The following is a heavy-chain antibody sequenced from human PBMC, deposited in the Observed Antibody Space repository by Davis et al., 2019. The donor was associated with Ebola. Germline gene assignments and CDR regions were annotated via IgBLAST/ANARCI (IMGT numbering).Heavy chain of an antibody. V-gene: IGHV4-59*01. D-gene: IGHD2-15*01. CDR3: ARVKEVAAPDAFDI. CDR1: GGSISSYY. Sequence: PSETLSLTCTVSGGSISSYYWSWIRQPPGKGLEWIGYIYYSGSTNYNPSLKSRVTISVDTSKNQFSLKLSSVTAADTAVYYCARVKEVAAPDAFDIWGQGTMVTVSS. CDR2: IYYSGST. J-gene: IGHJ3*02.